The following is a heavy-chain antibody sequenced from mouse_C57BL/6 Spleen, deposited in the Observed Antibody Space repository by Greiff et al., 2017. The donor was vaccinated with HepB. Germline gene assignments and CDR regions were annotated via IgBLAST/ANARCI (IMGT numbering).Heavy chain of an antibody. CDR2: INPYNGGT. CDR3: ARGAGLYFDY. CDR1: GYTFTDYY. Sequence: VQLQQSGPVLVKPGASVKMSCKASGYTFTDYYMNWVKQSHGKSLEWIGVINPYNGGTSYNQKFKGKATLTVDKSSSTDYMVLNSLTSEDSAVYYCARGAGLYFDYWGQGTTLTVSS. J-gene: IGHJ2*01. D-gene: IGHD3-1*01. V-gene: IGHV1-19*01.